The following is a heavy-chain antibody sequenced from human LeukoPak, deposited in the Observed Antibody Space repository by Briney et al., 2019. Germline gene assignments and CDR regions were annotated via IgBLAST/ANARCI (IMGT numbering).Heavy chain of an antibody. D-gene: IGHD6-19*01. Sequence: ASVKVSCKASGYTFTSYDINWVRQAPGQGLEWMGWIDPNSGGTNYAQKFQGRVTMTRDTSISTAYMELSRLRSDDTAVYYCAREYSSAVGYWFDPWGQGTLVTVSS. CDR3: AREYSSAVGYWFDP. CDR1: GYTFTSYD. CDR2: IDPNSGGT. V-gene: IGHV1-2*02. J-gene: IGHJ5*02.